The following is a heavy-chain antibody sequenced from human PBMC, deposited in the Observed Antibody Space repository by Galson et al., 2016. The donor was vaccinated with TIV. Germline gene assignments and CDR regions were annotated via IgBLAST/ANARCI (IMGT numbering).Heavy chain of an antibody. J-gene: IGHJ6*02. CDR3: ARGDYPATVTTYYYYGMDV. CDR1: GFAFSTYA. Sequence: SLRLSCAASGFAFSTYAMHWVRQAPGKGLEWVALISYYGNDKYYADSVKGRFTISRDNSKNTLYLQMNNLRAEDTAVYYCARGDYPATVTTYYYYGMDVWGQGTTVTVSS. CDR2: ISYYGNDK. V-gene: IGHV3-30-3*01. D-gene: IGHD4-11*01.